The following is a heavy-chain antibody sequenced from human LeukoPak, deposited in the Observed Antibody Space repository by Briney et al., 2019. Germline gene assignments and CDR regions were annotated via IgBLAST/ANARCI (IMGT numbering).Heavy chain of an antibody. V-gene: IGHV3-74*01. J-gene: IGHJ4*02. CDR1: GFTFSSYW. CDR2: ITSDGSST. CDR3: AKAFTPNDY. Sequence: AGGSLRLSCAASGFTFSSYWMHWVRQPPGKGLVWVSRITSDGSSTSYADSVKGRFTISRDNSKNTLYLQMNSLRAEDTAVYYCAKAFTPNDYWGQGTLVTVSS.